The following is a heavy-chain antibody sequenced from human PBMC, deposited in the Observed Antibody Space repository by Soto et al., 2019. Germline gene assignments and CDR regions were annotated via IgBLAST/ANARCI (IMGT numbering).Heavy chain of an antibody. D-gene: IGHD3-3*01. CDR2: IKQDGSEK. CDR3: ARVKNRRITIFGVVPEGLGMDV. V-gene: IGHV3-7*03. Sequence: GGLIRLSWAASGVNFSGYWMSWVRQAPGKGLEWVANIKQDGSEKYYVDSVKGRFTISRDNAKNSLYLQMNSLRAEDTAVYYCARVKNRRITIFGVVPEGLGMDVWGQGTTVTVSS. CDR1: GVNFSGYW. J-gene: IGHJ6*02.